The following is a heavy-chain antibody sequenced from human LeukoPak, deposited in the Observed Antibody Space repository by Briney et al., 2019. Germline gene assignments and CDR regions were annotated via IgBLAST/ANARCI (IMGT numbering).Heavy chain of an antibody. D-gene: IGHD5-18*01. V-gene: IGHV4-59*08. CDR3: ARQSRYSYGPGFDF. CDR1: GDSITNYC. CDR2: IYYSGTT. Sequence: SETLSLTCSVSGDSITNYCWSWIRQPPGRGLEWIGHIYYSGTTSYNPSLESRVSLSVDTSKNQFTLKLSSVTAADTAVYYCARQSRYSYGPGFDFWGQGALVTVSS. J-gene: IGHJ4*02.